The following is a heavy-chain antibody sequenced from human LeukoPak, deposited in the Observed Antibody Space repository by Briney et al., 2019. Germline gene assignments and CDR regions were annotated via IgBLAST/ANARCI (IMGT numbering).Heavy chain of an antibody. Sequence: GGSLRPSCAASGFTFSDYYMSWIRQAPGKGLEWVSYISSSGSTIYYADSVKGRFTISRDNAKNSLYLQMNSLRAEDTAVYYCARYYYDSSGCYYGFDYWGQGTLVTVSS. CDR1: GFTFSDYY. V-gene: IGHV3-11*01. D-gene: IGHD3-22*01. CDR3: ARYYYDSSGCYYGFDY. CDR2: ISSSGSTI. J-gene: IGHJ4*02.